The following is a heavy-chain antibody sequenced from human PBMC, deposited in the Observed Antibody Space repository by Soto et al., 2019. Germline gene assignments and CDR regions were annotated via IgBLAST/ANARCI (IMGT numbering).Heavy chain of an antibody. D-gene: IGHD3-3*01. CDR1: GFTFSSYA. V-gene: IGHV3-64*01. CDR3: ARDSAEFSHYYYYMDV. Sequence: EVQLVESGGGLVQPGGSLRLSCAASGFTFSSYAMHWVRQAPGKGREYVSAISSNGGSTYYANSVKGRFTISRDNSKNTLYLQMGSLRAEDMAVYYCARDSAEFSHYYYYMDVWGKGTTVTVSS. CDR2: ISSNGGST. J-gene: IGHJ6*03.